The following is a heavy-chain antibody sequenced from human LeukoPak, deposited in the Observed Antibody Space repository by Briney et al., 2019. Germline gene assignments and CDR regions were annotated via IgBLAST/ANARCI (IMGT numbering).Heavy chain of an antibody. CDR2: IYTSGST. CDR1: GGSISSYY. J-gene: IGHJ6*03. V-gene: IGHV4-4*07. D-gene: IGHD5-18*01. Sequence: SETLSLTCTVSGGSISSYYWSWIRQPAGKGLEWIGRIYTSGSTNYNPSLKSRVTISVDTSKNQFSLKLSSVTAADTAVYYCARVSDRGYSYGNFYYYYYMDVWGKGTTVTVSS. CDR3: ARVSDRGYSYGNFYYYYYMDV.